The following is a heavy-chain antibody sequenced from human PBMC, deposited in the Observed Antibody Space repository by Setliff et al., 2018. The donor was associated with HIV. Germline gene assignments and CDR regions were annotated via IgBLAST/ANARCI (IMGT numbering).Heavy chain of an antibody. CDR1: GGSSIANTFA. V-gene: IGHV4-39*07. CDR2: VSYSGAT. Sequence: PSETLSLTCSVSGGSSIANTFASTWIRQSPGKGLEYIGDVSYSGATMYTNYNPSLESRVTVSEDTSRHQFSLKLTSVTADDTGIYYCARGPSGRAPAPARAPHYYGLDLWGPGTTVTVSS. D-gene: IGHD2-2*01. CDR3: ARGPSGRAPAPARAPHYYGLDL. J-gene: IGHJ6*01.